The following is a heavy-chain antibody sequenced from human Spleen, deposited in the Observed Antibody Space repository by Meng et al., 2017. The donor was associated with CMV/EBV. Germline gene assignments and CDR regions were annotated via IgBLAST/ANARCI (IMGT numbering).Heavy chain of an antibody. D-gene: IGHD5-18*01. CDR2: INPQSDDT. J-gene: IGHJ4*02. Sequence: SCKASGYTFSAYYMHWVRQTLGQGLGWMGRINPQSDDTNYAQMFQGRITMTGDTSISTAYMELASLRSDDTAVYYCATGYNYGYEFWGQGTLVTVSS. CDR1: GYTFSAYY. CDR3: ATGYNYGYEF. V-gene: IGHV1-2*06.